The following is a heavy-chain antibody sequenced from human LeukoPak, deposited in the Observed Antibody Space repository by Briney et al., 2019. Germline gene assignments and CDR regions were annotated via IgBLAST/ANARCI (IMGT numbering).Heavy chain of an antibody. J-gene: IGHJ4*02. D-gene: IGHD1-26*01. CDR3: ARGRDSGSYKNFDY. Sequence: SETLPLTCGVYGGSFSDYYWSWIRQPPGKGLEWIGEINHSGSTDYNPSLKSRVTISVDTSKNQFSLKLSSVTAADTAVYYCARGRDSGSYKNFDYWGQGTLVTVSS. CDR2: INHSGST. CDR1: GGSFSDYY. V-gene: IGHV4-34*01.